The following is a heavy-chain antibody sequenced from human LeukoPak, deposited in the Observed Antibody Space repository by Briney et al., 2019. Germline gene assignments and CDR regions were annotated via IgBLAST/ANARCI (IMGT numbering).Heavy chain of an antibody. CDR3: AKYLPNQLLKD. D-gene: IGHD2-2*01. CDR1: GFSVSSTF. J-gene: IGHJ4*02. Sequence: GGSLRLSCAASGFSVSSTFMSWVRQAPGKGLEWVSVIYSIGSTFYADSVKGRLTISRDNSKNTLYLHMNSLRAEDTAVYYCAKYLPNQLLKDWGQGTLVTVSS. V-gene: IGHV3-53*01. CDR2: IYSIGST.